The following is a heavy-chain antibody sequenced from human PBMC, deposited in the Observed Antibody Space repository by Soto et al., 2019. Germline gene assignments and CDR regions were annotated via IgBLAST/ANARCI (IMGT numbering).Heavy chain of an antibody. V-gene: IGHV3-33*01. CDR3: ARDFAAAGCFDR. CDR2: IWYDGSNE. CDR1: GFTFSHYG. J-gene: IGHJ4*02. D-gene: IGHD6-13*01. Sequence: GGSLRLSCAASGFTFSHYGMHWVRQAPGKGLEWVAFIWYDGSNENYADSVKGRFAISRDDSKNTVSLQMNSLRADDTAVYYCARDFAAAGCFDRWGQGAQVTVTS.